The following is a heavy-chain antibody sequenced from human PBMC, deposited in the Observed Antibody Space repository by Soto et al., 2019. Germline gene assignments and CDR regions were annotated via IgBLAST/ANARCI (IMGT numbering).Heavy chain of an antibody. CDR3: ASGIAAAGPPLFY. J-gene: IGHJ4*02. V-gene: IGHV4-59*01. CDR1: GGSISSYY. CDR2: IYYSGST. D-gene: IGHD6-13*01. Sequence: SETLSLTCTVSGGSISSYYWSWIRQPPGKGLEWIGYIYYSGSTNYNPSLKSRVTISVDMSKNQFSLKLSSVTAADTAVYYCASGIAAAGPPLFYWGQGTLVTVSS.